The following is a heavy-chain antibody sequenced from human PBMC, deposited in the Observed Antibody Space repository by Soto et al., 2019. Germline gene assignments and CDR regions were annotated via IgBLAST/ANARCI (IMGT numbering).Heavy chain of an antibody. CDR1: GGTTGSYT. Sequence: QVQLVQPGAEVEKPGSSVKVSCKASGGTTGSYTISWVRQSPGQGLEWMGNIVPMINKVDYAQKFQGRVTSTADKSTRTVYMELSSLKSEDTAVYFCALRTGNWNPLADWGQGTLVTVSS. V-gene: IGHV1-69*02. J-gene: IGHJ4*02. D-gene: IGHD1-1*01. CDR3: ALRTGNWNPLAD. CDR2: IVPMINKV.